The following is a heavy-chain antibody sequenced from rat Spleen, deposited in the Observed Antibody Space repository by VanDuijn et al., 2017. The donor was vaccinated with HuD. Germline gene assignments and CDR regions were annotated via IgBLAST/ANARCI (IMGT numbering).Heavy chain of an antibody. J-gene: IGHJ4*01. Sequence: QVQLKESGPGLVQPSETLSLTCTVSGFSLTSYNVHWVRQPPGKGLEWMGVMWSGGSTDYNSALKSRLSISRDTSKSQVFLKMNSLQTEDTATYYCARDRGVTMMVPLMDAWGQGTSVTVSS. CDR1: GFSLTSYN. CDR2: MWSGGST. D-gene: IGHD1-12*03. V-gene: IGHV2-45*01. CDR3: ARDRGVTMMVPLMDA.